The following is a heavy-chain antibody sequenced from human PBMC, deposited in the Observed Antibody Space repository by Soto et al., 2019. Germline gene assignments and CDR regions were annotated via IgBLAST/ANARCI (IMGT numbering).Heavy chain of an antibody. D-gene: IGHD7-27*01. CDR1: GGSISTVDYW. CDR3: ARGPSGDKVDS. J-gene: IGHJ4*02. Sequence: QVQLQESGPGLVKPSQTLSPTCTVSGGSISTVDYWWSWIRQSPDMGLEWIGHIYDGGRTSNNPSLASRVTMSVDTSKSQLSLTLSSVSAADTAVYYCARGPSGDKVDSWGQGTLVTVSS. V-gene: IGHV4-30-4*01. CDR2: IYDGGRT.